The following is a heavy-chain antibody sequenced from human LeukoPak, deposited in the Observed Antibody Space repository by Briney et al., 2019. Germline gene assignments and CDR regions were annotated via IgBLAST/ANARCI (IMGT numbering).Heavy chain of an antibody. CDR3: ARGILQFDY. V-gene: IGHV4-61*02. CDR2: IYTSGST. J-gene: IGHJ4*02. D-gene: IGHD2/OR15-2a*01. Sequence: SQILSLTCTVSGGSISSGRYYWSWIRQPAGEGLGWIGRIYTSGSTNYNPSLKSRVTISVDTSKNQFSLKLSSATAADTAVYYCARGILQFDYWGQGTLVTVSS. CDR1: GGSISSGRYY.